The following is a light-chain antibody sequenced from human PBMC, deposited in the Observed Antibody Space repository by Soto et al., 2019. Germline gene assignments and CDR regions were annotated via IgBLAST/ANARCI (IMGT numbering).Light chain of an antibody. J-gene: IGLJ2*01. V-gene: IGLV1-44*01. CDR3: AAWDDSLNGVV. CDR1: SSNIGSNT. CDR2: SNN. Sequence: QSVLTQPPSASGTPGQRVTISCSGSSSNIGSNTVNWYQQLPRTAPKLLIYSNNQRPSWVPARFSGSKSGTSASLAISGLQSEDEADYYCAAWDDSLNGVVFGGGTKLTVL.